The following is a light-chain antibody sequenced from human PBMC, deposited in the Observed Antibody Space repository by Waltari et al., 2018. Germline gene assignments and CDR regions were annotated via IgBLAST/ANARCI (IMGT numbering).Light chain of an antibody. CDR3: QQSDSAPVT. V-gene: IGKV1-39*01. J-gene: IGKJ1*01. CDR1: QSISRR. CDR2: AAS. Sequence: DIQVAQSPSSLSASVGDRVTMTCRTSQSISRRLKWYQQKPGMAPKFLVYAASNLQSGVPLRFSGSGSGTDFTLTITDLQPEDSATYYCQQSDSAPVTFGQGTKVEIK.